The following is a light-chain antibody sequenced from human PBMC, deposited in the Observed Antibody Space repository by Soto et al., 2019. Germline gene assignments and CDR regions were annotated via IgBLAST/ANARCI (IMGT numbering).Light chain of an antibody. CDR3: QQYGSSRWT. Sequence: EMVLKQSPGTLSLSPGERATLSCRASQSVSSSYLAWYQQKPGQAPRLLIYGASSRATGIPDRFSGSGSGTDFTLTISRLEPEDFAVYYCQQYGSSRWTFGQGTKVDI. V-gene: IGKV3-20*01. CDR1: QSVSSSY. J-gene: IGKJ1*01. CDR2: GAS.